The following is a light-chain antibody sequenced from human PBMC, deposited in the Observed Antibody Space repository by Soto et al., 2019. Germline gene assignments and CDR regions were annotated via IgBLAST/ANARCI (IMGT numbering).Light chain of an antibody. CDR2: DAS. J-gene: IGKJ5*01. V-gene: IGKV3-11*01. CDR3: QQRSNWIT. Sequence: EIVLTQSPATLSLSPGERATLSCRASQSVSSYLAWYQQKPGQAPRLLIYDASNRATGIPARFSGSGSGTDFTLTISSLEPEDVAVYYRQQRSNWITFGQGTRLEIK. CDR1: QSVSSY.